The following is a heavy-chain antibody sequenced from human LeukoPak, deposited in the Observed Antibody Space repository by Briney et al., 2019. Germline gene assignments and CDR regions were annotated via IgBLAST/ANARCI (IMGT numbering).Heavy chain of an antibody. V-gene: IGHV7-4-1*02. CDR2: INTNTGNP. CDR3: ARGLSDYYYDSSGYPL. Sequence: GASVKVSCKASGYTFTGYAMNWVRQAPGQGLEWMGWINTNTGNPTYAQGFTGRFVFSLDTSVSTACLQISGLKAEDTAVYYCARGLSDYYYDSSGYPLWGQGTLVTVSS. J-gene: IGHJ4*02. CDR1: GYTFTGYA. D-gene: IGHD3-22*01.